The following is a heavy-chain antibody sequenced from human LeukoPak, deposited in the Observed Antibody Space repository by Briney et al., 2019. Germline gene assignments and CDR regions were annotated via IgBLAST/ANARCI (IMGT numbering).Heavy chain of an antibody. CDR3: AKPISGGLAVTADWFAP. CDR2: INANSGTR. D-gene: IGHD6-19*01. CDR1: GFAFSFFA. V-gene: IGHV3-23*01. Sequence: GGSLRLSCEASGFAFSFFAMSWLRQAPGKGLEWVSTINANSGTRSYAASVRGRFTISRDNSKNTLYLQLNTLRADDTVVYYCAKPISGGLAVTADWFAPWGQGTLVVVSS. J-gene: IGHJ5*01.